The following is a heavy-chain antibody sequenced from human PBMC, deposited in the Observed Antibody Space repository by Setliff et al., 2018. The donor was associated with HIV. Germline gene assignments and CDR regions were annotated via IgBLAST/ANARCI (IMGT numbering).Heavy chain of an antibody. CDR1: GFTFDSYS. V-gene: IGHV3-48*01. CDR3: ARAGVVEGYYYYYYVDV. Sequence: GESLRLSCATSGFTFDSYSIIWVRQAPGKGLEWVSYISGLGGGTIYYADSVRGRFTISIDDAEKSVYLQMNSLRAEDTAVYYCARAGVVEGYYYYYYVDVWGKGTTVTVSS. D-gene: IGHD2-15*01. J-gene: IGHJ6*03. CDR2: ISGLGGGTI.